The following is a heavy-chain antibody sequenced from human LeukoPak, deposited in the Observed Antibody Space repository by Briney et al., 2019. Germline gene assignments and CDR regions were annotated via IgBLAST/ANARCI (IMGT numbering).Heavy chain of an antibody. D-gene: IGHD3-10*02. CDR3: AELGITMIGGV. J-gene: IGHJ6*04. CDR1: GFTFSSYA. CDR2: ISSSGSTI. V-gene: IGHV3-48*03. Sequence: GGSLRLSCAASGFTFSSYAMSWVRQAPGKWLEWVPYISSSGSTIYYADSVKGRFTISRDNAKNSLYLQMNSLRAEDTAVYYCAELGITMIGGVWGKGTTVTISS.